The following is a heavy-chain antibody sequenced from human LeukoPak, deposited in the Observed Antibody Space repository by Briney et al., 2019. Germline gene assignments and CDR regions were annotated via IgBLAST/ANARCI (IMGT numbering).Heavy chain of an antibody. CDR1: GFTFSSYA. D-gene: IGHD1-26*01. CDR3: AKTPPLYSGSWHFDY. J-gene: IGHJ4*02. Sequence: GGSLRLSCAASGFTFSSYAMSWVRQAPGKGLEWVSAISGSGGSTYYADSVEGRFTISRDNSKNTLYLQMNSLRAEDTAVYYCAKTPPLYSGSWHFDYWGQGTLVTVSS. V-gene: IGHV3-23*01. CDR2: ISGSGGST.